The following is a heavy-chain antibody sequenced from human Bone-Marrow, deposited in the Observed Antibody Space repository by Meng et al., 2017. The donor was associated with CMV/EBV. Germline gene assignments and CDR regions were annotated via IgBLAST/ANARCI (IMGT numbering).Heavy chain of an antibody. CDR1: GGSISSYY. CDR3: ARELRPYCMDV. Sequence: SETLSLTCTVSGGSISSYYWSWIREPPGKGLEWIGYSYYSGSTNYNPTRKSRVTISVDTSKNQFTLKLSSVTAADTVVYYGARELRPYCMDVWGQGTTVTVSS. V-gene: IGHV4-59*01. J-gene: IGHJ6*02. CDR2: SYYSGST.